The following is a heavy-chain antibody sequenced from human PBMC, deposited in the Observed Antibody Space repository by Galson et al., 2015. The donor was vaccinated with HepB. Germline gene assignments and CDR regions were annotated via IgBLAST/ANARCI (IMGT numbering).Heavy chain of an antibody. Sequence: SVKVSCKVSGCTLTELSMHWVRQAPGKGLEWMGGFDPEDGETIYAQKFQGRVTMTEDTSTDTAYMELSSLRSEDTAVYYCATALPLVSSGSYYPGYWGQGTLVTVSS. CDR3: ATALPLVSSGSYYPGY. CDR2: FDPEDGET. V-gene: IGHV1-24*01. CDR1: GCTLTELS. J-gene: IGHJ4*02. D-gene: IGHD3-10*01.